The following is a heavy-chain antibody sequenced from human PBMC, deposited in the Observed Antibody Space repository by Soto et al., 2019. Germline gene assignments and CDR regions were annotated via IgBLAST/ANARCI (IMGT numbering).Heavy chain of an antibody. Sequence: GGSLRLSCAASGFSFSRYGIHWVRQAPGKGLEWVAVISYDESTTFYADSVKGRFTISRDNSKSTLFLQMNSLRPEDTAVYYCSKAMIGSYDSDAFDVWGQGTMVTVSS. CDR3: SKAMIGSYDSDAFDV. D-gene: IGHD3-22*01. CDR1: GFSFSRYG. V-gene: IGHV3-30*18. J-gene: IGHJ3*01. CDR2: ISYDESTT.